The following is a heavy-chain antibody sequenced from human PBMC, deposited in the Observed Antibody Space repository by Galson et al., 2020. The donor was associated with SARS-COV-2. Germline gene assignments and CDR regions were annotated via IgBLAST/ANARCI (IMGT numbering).Heavy chain of an antibody. Sequence: SETLSLTCAVSGGSISSSNWWSWVRQPPGKGLEWIGEIYHSGSTNYNPSLKSRVTISVDKSKNQFSLKLSSVTAADTAVYYCASRYCSSTSCPNWFDPWGQGTLVTVS. V-gene: IGHV4-4*02. CDR2: IYHSGST. CDR3: ASRYCSSTSCPNWFDP. D-gene: IGHD2-2*01. CDR1: GGSISSSNW. J-gene: IGHJ5*02.